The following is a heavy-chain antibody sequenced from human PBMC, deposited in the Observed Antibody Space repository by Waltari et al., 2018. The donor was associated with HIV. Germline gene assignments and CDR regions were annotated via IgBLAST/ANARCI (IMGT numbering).Heavy chain of an antibody. CDR2: IRTNADRFAT. J-gene: IGHJ6*02. CDR1: GFSFSGSD. Sequence: EVQLVQSGGDLVQPGGSLKVSCAASGFSFSGSDIHWVRQASGKGLEWIGRIRTNADRFATAYVASVKGRFIMSRDDSESKSYLQMSSLKIEDTAVYYCHRRGKLFRGVVDLDVWGQGTTVIVSS. CDR3: HRRGKLFRGVVDLDV. V-gene: IGHV3-73*01. D-gene: IGHD3-10*01.